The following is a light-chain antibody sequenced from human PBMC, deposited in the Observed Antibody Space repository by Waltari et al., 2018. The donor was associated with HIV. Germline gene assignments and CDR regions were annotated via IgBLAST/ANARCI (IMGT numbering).Light chain of an antibody. Sequence: DIVMTQSQLSLPVTPGEPASISCRSSQSLLHSNGYNYLDWYLQKPGQSPQLLIYLGSNRASGVPDRFSGSGSGTDFTLKISRVEAEDVGVYYCMQALQTPYTFGLGTKLQIK. J-gene: IGKJ2*01. CDR2: LGS. V-gene: IGKV2-28*01. CDR3: MQALQTPYT. CDR1: QSLLHSNGYNY.